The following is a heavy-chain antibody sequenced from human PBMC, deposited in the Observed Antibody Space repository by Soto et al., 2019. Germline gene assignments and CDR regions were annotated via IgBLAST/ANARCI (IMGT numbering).Heavy chain of an antibody. J-gene: IGHJ6*02. Sequence: GASVKVSCKASGGTFSSYTISWVRQAPGQGLEWMGGIIPIFGTANYAQKFQGRVTITADESTSTAYMELSSLRSEDTAVYYCARGGIYYGSGSAPYYYYYYGMDVWGQGTTVTAP. CDR1: GGTFSSYT. V-gene: IGHV1-69*13. CDR2: IIPIFGTA. CDR3: ARGGIYYGSGSAPYYYYYYGMDV. D-gene: IGHD3-10*01.